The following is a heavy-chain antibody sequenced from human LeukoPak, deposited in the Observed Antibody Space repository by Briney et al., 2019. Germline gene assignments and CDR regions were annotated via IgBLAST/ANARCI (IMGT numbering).Heavy chain of an antibody. CDR2: MSASGSPI. CDR1: GLACSDHE. CDR3: ARGGYCSGGLCYWFNAFDI. V-gene: IGHV3-48*03. D-gene: IGHD2-15*01. Sequence: QPGGSLRLSCTASGLACSDHEMNWVRQAPGKGLEWISYMSASGSPIDYADSVKGRFTVSRDSAKNSLYLQMNSLRAEDTAIYYCARGGYCSGGLCYWFNAFDIWGQGTMVTVSS. J-gene: IGHJ3*02.